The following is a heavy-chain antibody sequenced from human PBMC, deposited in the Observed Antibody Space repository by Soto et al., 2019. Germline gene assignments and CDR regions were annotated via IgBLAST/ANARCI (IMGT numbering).Heavy chain of an antibody. D-gene: IGHD6-19*01. CDR1: GFNFSSYW. J-gene: IGHJ4*02. V-gene: IGHV3-7*03. CDR2: IQQDGNEK. Sequence: GGSLRLSCAASGFNFSSYWMSWVRQAPGKGLEGVANIQQDGNEKYYVDSVKGRFTISRDNAKNSLYLQMNSLRAEDTAMYYCAREGSCWYYFDYWGQGTLVTVSS. CDR3: AREGSCWYYFDY.